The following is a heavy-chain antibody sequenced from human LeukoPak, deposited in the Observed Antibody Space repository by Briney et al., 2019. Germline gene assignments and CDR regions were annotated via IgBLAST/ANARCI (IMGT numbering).Heavy chain of an antibody. D-gene: IGHD6-13*01. Sequence: ASVKVSCKASGYTFTSSGISLVRQAPGQGLKWMGWISAYNGNTNYAQKLQGRVTMTTDRSTSTASMDLKSLRSDDNAVAYCSRDVSQGGSWGFDYWGGGALVTVSS. CDR2: ISAYNGNT. V-gene: IGHV1-18*01. CDR3: SRDVSQGGSWGFDY. J-gene: IGHJ4*02. CDR1: GYTFTSSG.